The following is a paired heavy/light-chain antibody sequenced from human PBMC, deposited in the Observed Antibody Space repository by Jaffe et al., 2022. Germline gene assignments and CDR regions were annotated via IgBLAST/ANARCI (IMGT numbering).Light chain of an antibody. CDR2: AAS. V-gene: IGKV1-39*01. Sequence: DIQMTQSPSSLSASVGDRVTIACRASQSISSYLNWYQQKPGKAPKLLIYAASSLQSGVPSRFSGSGSGTDFTLTISSLQAEDFATYYCQQSSTTPPTFGGGTKVEIK. J-gene: IGKJ4*01. CDR1: QSISSY. CDR3: QQSSTTPPT.
Heavy chain of an antibody. CDR3: AKSLYDYGSGPGGH. CDR2: MYHSGST. Sequence: QVQLQESGPGLVKPSETLSLTCTVSGYSISSGYYWGWIRQPPEKGLEWIGSMYHSGSTYYNASLESRATISVDTSKNQFSLKLYSVTAADTAVYYCAKSLYDYGSGPGGHWGQGTLVTVSS. V-gene: IGHV4-38-2*02. CDR1: GYSISSGYY. J-gene: IGHJ1*01. D-gene: IGHD3-10*01.